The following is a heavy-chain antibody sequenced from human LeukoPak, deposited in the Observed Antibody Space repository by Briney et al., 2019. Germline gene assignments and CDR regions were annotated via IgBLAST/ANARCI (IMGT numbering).Heavy chain of an antibody. CDR2: FYTSGIA. CDR3: ARDYGVWFGEHYYYNGMDV. CDR1: GGSISSQY. Sequence: SETLSLPRTVSGGSISSQYWTWIRQHAGKGLDWLGRFYTSGIANSNPSLKSRVSMSADTSKNLLSMKMTPVTAADTAIYYCARDYGVWFGEHYYYNGMDVWGQGISVTVSS. J-gene: IGHJ6*02. D-gene: IGHD3-10*01. V-gene: IGHV4-4*07.